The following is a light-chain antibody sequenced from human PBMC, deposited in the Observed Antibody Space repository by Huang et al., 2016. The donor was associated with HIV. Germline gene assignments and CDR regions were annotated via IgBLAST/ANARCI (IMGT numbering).Light chain of an antibody. V-gene: IGKV3-15*01. CDR1: QNIGSN. J-gene: IGKJ4*01. Sequence: EIVMTQSPATLSVSPGERATLSCRASQNIGSNLAWYQQKSGQAPGVVIYGTSIRACGIPARFSCSGSETEFTLTISSLQSEDFAVYYCQQYTKWPLTFGGGTKVEIK. CDR2: GTS. CDR3: QQYTKWPLT.